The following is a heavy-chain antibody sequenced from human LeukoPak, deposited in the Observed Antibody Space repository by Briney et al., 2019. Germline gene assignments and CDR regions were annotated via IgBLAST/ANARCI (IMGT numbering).Heavy chain of an antibody. Sequence: GGSLRLSCAASGFIFSNYWMNWVRQAPGKGLEWVSSISSSSSYIYYADSVKGRFTISRDNSKNTLYLQMNSLRAEDTAVYYCARHAPYYDYVWGSYRYLTYYFDYWGQGTLVTVSS. J-gene: IGHJ4*02. CDR2: ISSSSSYI. D-gene: IGHD3-16*02. CDR1: GFIFSNYW. CDR3: ARHAPYYDYVWGSYRYLTYYFDY. V-gene: IGHV3-21*01.